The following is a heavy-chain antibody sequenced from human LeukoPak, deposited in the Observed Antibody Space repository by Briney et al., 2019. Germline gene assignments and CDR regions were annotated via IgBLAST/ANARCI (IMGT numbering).Heavy chain of an antibody. J-gene: IGHJ5*02. Sequence: PGGSLRLSCAASGFTFSSYTMNWVRQAPGKGLEWVSSISSSSSYIYYADSVKGRFTISRDNAKNSLYLQMNSLRAEDTAVYYCARDSDDYNWFDPWGQGTLVTVSS. V-gene: IGHV3-21*01. CDR2: ISSSSSYI. CDR3: ARDSDDYNWFDP. CDR1: GFTFSSYT. D-gene: IGHD3-3*01.